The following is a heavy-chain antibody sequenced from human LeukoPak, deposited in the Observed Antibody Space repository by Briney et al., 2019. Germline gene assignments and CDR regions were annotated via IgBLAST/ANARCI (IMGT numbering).Heavy chain of an antibody. CDR2: ISSSSSTI. J-gene: IGHJ4*02. D-gene: IGHD2-2*01. Sequence: GGSLRLSCAASGFTFSSYSMNWVRQAPGKGLEWGSYISSSSSTIYYADSVKGRFTISRDNAKNSLYLQMNSLRAEDTAVYYCARNPSAAMDYFDYWSQGTLVTVSS. CDR1: GFTFSSYS. CDR3: ARNPSAAMDYFDY. V-gene: IGHV3-48*04.